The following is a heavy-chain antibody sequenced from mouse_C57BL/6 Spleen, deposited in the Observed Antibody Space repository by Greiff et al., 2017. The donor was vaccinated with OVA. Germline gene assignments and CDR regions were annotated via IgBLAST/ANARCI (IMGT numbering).Heavy chain of an antibody. CDR1: GYTFTDYN. CDR3: SLITRDWYFDV. V-gene: IGHV1-18*01. CDR2: INPNNGGT. D-gene: IGHD1-1*01. Sequence: VQLQQSGPELVKPGASVKIPCKASGYTFTDYNMDWVKQSHGKSLEWIGDINPNNGGTIYNQKFKGKATLTVDKSSSTVYMELRSLTSEDTAVYYCSLITRDWYFDVWGTGTTVTVSS. J-gene: IGHJ1*03.